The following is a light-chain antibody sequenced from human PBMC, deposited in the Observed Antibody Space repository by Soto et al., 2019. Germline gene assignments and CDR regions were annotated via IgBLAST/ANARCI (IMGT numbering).Light chain of an antibody. CDR2: AAS. J-gene: IGKJ5*01. CDR3: QQRKSYPIT. V-gene: IGKV1-9*01. CDR1: QDINTY. Sequence: DIQLTQSPSFLSASVGDRVTITCRASQDINTYLAWDRQKPGKAPKLLIFAASTLQNGVPSRFSGSGSGTEFTVTITSLQPEDFATYYCQQRKSYPITFGQGTRLEIK.